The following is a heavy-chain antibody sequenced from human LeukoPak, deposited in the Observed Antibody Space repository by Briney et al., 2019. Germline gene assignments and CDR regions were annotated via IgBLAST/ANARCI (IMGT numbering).Heavy chain of an antibody. J-gene: IGHJ5*02. CDR3: ARRALWVRGNWFDP. D-gene: IGHD3-10*01. Sequence: SETLSLTCTVSGGSISSSSYYWGWIRQPPGKGLEWIGSIYYSGSTYYNPSLKSRVTISVDTSKNQFSLKLSSVTAADTAVYYCARRALWVRGNWFDPWGQGTLVTVSS. CDR1: GGSISSSSYY. CDR2: IYYSGST. V-gene: IGHV4-39*07.